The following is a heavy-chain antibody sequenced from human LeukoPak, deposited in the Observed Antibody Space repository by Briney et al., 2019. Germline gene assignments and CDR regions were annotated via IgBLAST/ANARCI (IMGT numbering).Heavy chain of an antibody. CDR3: ARLFVVVPYDAFDI. J-gene: IGHJ3*02. CDR1: GGSISGYY. Sequence: SETLSLTCTVSGGSISGYYWSWIRQPPGKGLEWIGYIYYTGSTNYNPSLKSRVTISVDTSKNQFSLKLNSVTAADTAVYYCARLFVVVPYDAFDIWGQGTMVTVSS. CDR2: IYYTGST. V-gene: IGHV4-59*08. D-gene: IGHD2-2*01.